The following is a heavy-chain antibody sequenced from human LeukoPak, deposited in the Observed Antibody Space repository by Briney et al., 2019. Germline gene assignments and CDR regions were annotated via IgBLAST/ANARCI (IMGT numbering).Heavy chain of an antibody. CDR1: GGSISSNY. CDR3: ARYVSGSPGAFDI. Sequence: SETLSLTCTVSGGSISSNYWSWIRQPPGKGLEWIGYIYYSGSTSYSPSLKSRVTISLDTSKNQFSLKLTSVTAVDTAVYYCARYVSGSPGAFDIWGQGTMVTVSS. J-gene: IGHJ3*02. D-gene: IGHD3-10*01. V-gene: IGHV4-59*08. CDR2: IYYSGST.